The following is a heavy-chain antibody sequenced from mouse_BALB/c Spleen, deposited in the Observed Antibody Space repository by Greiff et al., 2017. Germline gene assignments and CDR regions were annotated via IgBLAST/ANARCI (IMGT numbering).Heavy chain of an antibody. V-gene: IGHV1S81*02. CDR2: INPSNGGT. D-gene: IGHD1-1*01. CDR1: GYTFTSYY. J-gene: IGHJ2*01. CDR3: TRSYYYGSRYFDY. Sequence: QVQLQQSGAELVKPGASVKLSCKASGYTFTSYYMYWVKQRPGQGLEWIGEINPSNGGTNFNEKFKSKATLTVDKSSSTAYMQLSSLTSEDSAVYYCTRSYYYGSRYFDYWGQGTTLTVSS.